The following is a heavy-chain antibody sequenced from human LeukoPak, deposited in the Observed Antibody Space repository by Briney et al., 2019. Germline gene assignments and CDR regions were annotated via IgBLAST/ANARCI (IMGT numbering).Heavy chain of an antibody. V-gene: IGHV3-23*01. CDR2: ISGSGSST. CDR1: GFTFRSYA. D-gene: IGHD3-22*01. J-gene: IGHJ4*02. CDR3: AKDYDSSGYYYAGTFDY. Sequence: GGSLRLSCAASGFTFRSYAMSWVRQAPGKGLEWVSAISGSGSSTYYAESVKGRFTISRDNSKNTLYLQMNSLRAEDTAIYYCAKDYDSSGYYYAGTFDYWGQGTLVTVSS.